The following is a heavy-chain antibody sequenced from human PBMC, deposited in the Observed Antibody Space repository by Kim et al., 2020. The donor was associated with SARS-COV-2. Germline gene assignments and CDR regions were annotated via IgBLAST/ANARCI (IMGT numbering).Heavy chain of an antibody. J-gene: IGHJ6*02. Sequence: SVKGRFTISRDNAKNSLYLQMNSLRAEDTALYYCAKDIAAVPFLYYGMDVWGQGTTVTVSS. V-gene: IGHV3-9*01. CDR3: AKDIAAVPFLYYGMDV. D-gene: IGHD6-6*01.